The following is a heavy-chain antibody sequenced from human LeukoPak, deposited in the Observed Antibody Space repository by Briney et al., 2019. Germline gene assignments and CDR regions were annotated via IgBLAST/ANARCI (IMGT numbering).Heavy chain of an antibody. J-gene: IGHJ3*02. V-gene: IGHV3-20*01. CDR1: GFTFKDYG. Sequence: GRSLRLSCAATGFTFKDYGMHGVRQPPGKGLEWVSSINWSGGRTVYTDPVRGRFTIPREYAKNSVYVHVSRVSPEDRAFYLCARVAPGAAKWSDFDIWGQGPMVTVSS. CDR3: ARVAPGAAKWSDFDI. CDR2: INWSGGRT. D-gene: IGHD6-13*01.